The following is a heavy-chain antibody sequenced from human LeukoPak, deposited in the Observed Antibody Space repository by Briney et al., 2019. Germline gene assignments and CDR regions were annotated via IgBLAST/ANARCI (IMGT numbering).Heavy chain of an antibody. CDR3: STGGGTHDY. CDR2: IRSRSAGRTT. V-gene: IGHV3-15*01. CDR1: GLTFNNAW. J-gene: IGHJ4*02. Sequence: PGGSLRLSCAASGLTFNNAWMSWVRQAPERGLEWVGRIRSRSAGRTTDYGAPVKGRFTISRDDSKNTLCLQMNSLKTEDTAVYYCSTGGGTHDYWGQGTSVTVSS. D-gene: IGHD2-15*01.